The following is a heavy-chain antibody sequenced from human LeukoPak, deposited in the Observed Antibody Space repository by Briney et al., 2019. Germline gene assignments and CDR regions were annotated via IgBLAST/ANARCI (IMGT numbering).Heavy chain of an antibody. V-gene: IGHV1-69*13. J-gene: IGHJ3*02. CDR3: ARVFRPDLRAFDI. CDR1: GGTFSSYA. CDR2: IIPIFGTA. D-gene: IGHD6-6*01. Sequence: ASVKVSCKASGGTFSSYAISWVRQAPGQGLEWMGGIIPIFGTANYAQKFQGRVTITADESTSTAYMELSSLRSEDTAVYYRARVFRPDLRAFDIWGQGTMVTVSS.